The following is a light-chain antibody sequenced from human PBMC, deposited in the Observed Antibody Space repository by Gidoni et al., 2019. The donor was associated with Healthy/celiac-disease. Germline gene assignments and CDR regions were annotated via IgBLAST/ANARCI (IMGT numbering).Light chain of an antibody. Sequence: DIQMTQSPSSLSASVGDRVTIPCQASQSISSYLNWYQQKPGKAPKLLSYAASSLQSGVPSRFSGSGSGTDFTLTISSLQPEDFATYYCQQSYNTPPITFGPXTKVDIK. CDR1: QSISSY. V-gene: IGKV1-39*01. J-gene: IGKJ3*01. CDR2: AAS. CDR3: QQSYNTPPIT.